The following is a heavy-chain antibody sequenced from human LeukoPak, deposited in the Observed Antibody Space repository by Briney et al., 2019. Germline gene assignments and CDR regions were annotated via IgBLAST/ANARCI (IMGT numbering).Heavy chain of an antibody. V-gene: IGHV7-4-1*02. Sequence: ASVKVSCKASGYTFTSYAMNWVRQAPGQGLEWMGWINTNTGNPTYAQGFTGRFVFSLDTSVSTAYLQISSLKAEDTAVYYCARDGGIAAAVAYGMDVWGQGTTVTVSS. D-gene: IGHD6-13*01. J-gene: IGHJ6*02. CDR3: ARDGGIAAAVAYGMDV. CDR2: INTNTGNP. CDR1: GYTFTSYA.